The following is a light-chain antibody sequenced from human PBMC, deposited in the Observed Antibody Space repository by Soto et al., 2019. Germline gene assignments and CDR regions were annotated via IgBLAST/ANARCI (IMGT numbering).Light chain of an antibody. CDR3: NSYAGRTNSAV. J-gene: IGLJ1*01. CDR1: SSDVGGYNY. V-gene: IGLV2-8*01. CDR2: EVS. Sequence: QSALTQPPSASGSPGQSVTISCTGTSSDVGGYNYVSWYQQHPGKAPKLMIYEVSKRPSGVPDRFSGSKSGNTASLTVSGLQVEDGGNYYCNSYAGRTNSAVFGPGTKLT.